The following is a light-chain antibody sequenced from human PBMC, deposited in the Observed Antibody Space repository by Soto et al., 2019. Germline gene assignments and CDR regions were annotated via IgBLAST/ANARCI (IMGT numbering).Light chain of an antibody. CDR3: QHYVGSPT. Sequence: EIVLTQSPGTLSLSPGARAPLSCRATQSVSSNYLAWYQQKSGQAPRLLIYGASSRATGIPDRFSGSGSGTDFTLTITRVEPEDSAMYYCQHYVGSPTFGQGTKVDIK. V-gene: IGKV3-20*01. CDR2: GAS. J-gene: IGKJ1*01. CDR1: QSVSSNY.